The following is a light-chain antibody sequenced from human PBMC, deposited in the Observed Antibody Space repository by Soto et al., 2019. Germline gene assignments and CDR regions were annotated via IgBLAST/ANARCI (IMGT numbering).Light chain of an antibody. V-gene: IGKV3-20*01. Sequence: EIVLTQSPGTLSLPPGERVTLSCRASQNVRANYLAWYQQQPGQAPRLLIYGASNRATGIPDRFSGSGSGTDFTLTISRLEPEDFAVYYCQQYGSSGTFGQGTKVDIK. CDR3: QQYGSSGT. CDR1: QNVRANY. CDR2: GAS. J-gene: IGKJ1*01.